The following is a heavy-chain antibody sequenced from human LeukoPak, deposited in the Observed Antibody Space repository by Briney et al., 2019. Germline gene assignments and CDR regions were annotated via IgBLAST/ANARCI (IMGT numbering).Heavy chain of an antibody. CDR2: IYGGGAA. CDR1: GINVSTNY. J-gene: IGHJ4*02. CDR3: VSSSGQQLIPYDY. V-gene: IGHV3-66*02. Sequence: SGGSLRLSCAASGINVSTNYMTWIRQAPGKGLEWVSLIYGGGAAYYAESVRGRFIISRDNSKNTLFLQMNSLRAEDTAVYYCVSSSGQQLIPYDYWDQGTHVAVSS. D-gene: IGHD6-13*01.